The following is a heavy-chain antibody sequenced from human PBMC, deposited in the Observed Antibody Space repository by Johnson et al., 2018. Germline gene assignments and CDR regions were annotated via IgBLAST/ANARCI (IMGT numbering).Heavy chain of an antibody. CDR3: ARDTVVATIYYGLDV. CDR1: GFTFSSYS. Sequence: VQLVESGGGLVKPGGSLRLSCAASGFTFSSYSMNWVRQAPGKGLEWVSSISSRSNYIYYADSVKGRFTISRDNAKNSLSLQMNSRGADDTAVYYCARDTVVATIYYGLDVWGQGTTVTVSS. J-gene: IGHJ6*02. CDR2: ISSRSNYI. D-gene: IGHD5-12*01. V-gene: IGHV3-21*01.